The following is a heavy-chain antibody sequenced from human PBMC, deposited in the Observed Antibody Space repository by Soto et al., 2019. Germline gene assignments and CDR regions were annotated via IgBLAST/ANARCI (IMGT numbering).Heavy chain of an antibody. CDR3: ARDLGSTVGATDY. J-gene: IGHJ4*02. CDR1: GFIFSSYA. CDR2: VSDSGGST. D-gene: IGHD1-26*01. Sequence: GGSLRLSCAASGFIFSSYAMSWVRQAPGKGLEWVSTVSDSGGSTYYADSVKGRFTIYRDNSKNTLYLQMKSLRAEDTAVYYCARDLGSTVGATDYWGQGTLVTVSS. V-gene: IGHV3-23*01.